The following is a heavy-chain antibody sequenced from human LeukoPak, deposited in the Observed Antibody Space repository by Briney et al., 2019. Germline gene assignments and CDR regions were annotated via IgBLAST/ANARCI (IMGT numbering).Heavy chain of an antibody. Sequence: GGSLRLSCAAPGFTFSDYYMSWIRQAPGKGLEWVSYISSSSSYTNYADSVKGRFTISRDNAKNSLYLQMNSLRAEDTAVYYCARAPPGLYDSSGPAGYWGQGTLVTVSS. CDR2: ISSSSSYT. J-gene: IGHJ4*02. D-gene: IGHD3-22*01. CDR3: ARAPPGLYDSSGPAGY. CDR1: GFTFSDYY. V-gene: IGHV3-11*06.